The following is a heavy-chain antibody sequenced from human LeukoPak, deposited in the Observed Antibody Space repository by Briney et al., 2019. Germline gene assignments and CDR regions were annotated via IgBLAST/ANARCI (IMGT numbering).Heavy chain of an antibody. V-gene: IGHV4-39*07. CDR3: ARDSLQAASYYMDV. J-gene: IGHJ6*03. Sequence: SETLSLTCTVSGGSISSSSYYWGWLRQPPGKGLEWIGSIYYSGSTYYNPSLKSRVTISVDTSKNQFSLKLSSVTAADTAVYYCARDSLQAASYYMDVWGKGTTVTVSS. CDR2: IYYSGST. CDR1: GGSISSSSYY. D-gene: IGHD2-15*01.